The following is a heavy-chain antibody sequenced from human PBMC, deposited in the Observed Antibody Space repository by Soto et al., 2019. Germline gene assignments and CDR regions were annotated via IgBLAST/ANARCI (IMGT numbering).Heavy chain of an antibody. CDR1: GFTFSDYA. D-gene: IGHD2-15*01. CDR3: AKDKVDHNSVWDPFDI. J-gene: IGHJ3*02. CDR2: LGGSNRDT. Sequence: EEQLLESGGGLVQPGGSLRLSCAASGFTFSDYAMSWVRQAPGKGLEWVSGLGGSNRDTHYAASVEGRFTVSRDNSKSTLFLQMNSLRVEDTAIYYCAKDKVDHNSVWDPFDIWGQGTLVTVSS. V-gene: IGHV3-23*01.